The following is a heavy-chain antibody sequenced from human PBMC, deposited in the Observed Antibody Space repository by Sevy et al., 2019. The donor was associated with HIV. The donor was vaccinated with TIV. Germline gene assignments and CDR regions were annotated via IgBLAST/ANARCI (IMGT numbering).Heavy chain of an antibody. D-gene: IGHD1-1*01. Sequence: SDTLSLTCTVSVGSISSYYWSWIRQPPGKGLEWIGYISYSGSTNDNPSLRSRVTISIDTSKNQFSLRLSSVSAADTAVYYCARGGGRTDWGMDVWGPGTTVTVSS. J-gene: IGHJ6*02. V-gene: IGHV4-59*01. CDR2: ISYSGST. CDR3: ARGGGRTDWGMDV. CDR1: VGSISSYY.